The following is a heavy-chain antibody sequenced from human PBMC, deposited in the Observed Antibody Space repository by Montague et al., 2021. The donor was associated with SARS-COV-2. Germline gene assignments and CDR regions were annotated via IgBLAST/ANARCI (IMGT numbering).Heavy chain of an antibody. CDR1: GGATQGRHDY. J-gene: IGHJ5*02. V-gene: IGHV4-30-4*08. D-gene: IGHD3-16*02. Sequence: TLSLTCTGLGGATQGRHDYATGCSQTPGQGRMRISSIYYSGATYYNPSLKSRLTISVDTSKNEFSLKLTSVTAADTAVYYCARESLLGELSFSFDPWGQGTLVTVSS. CDR3: ARESLLGELSFSFDP. CDR2: IYYSGAT.